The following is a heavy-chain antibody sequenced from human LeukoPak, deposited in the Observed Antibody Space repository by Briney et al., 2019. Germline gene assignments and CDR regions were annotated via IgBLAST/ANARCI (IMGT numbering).Heavy chain of an antibody. CDR1: GFTFSSYS. J-gene: IGHJ4*02. D-gene: IGHD3-9*01. Sequence: GGSLRLSCAASGFTFSSYSMNWVRQAPGKGLEWVSYISRSSSTIYYADSVKGRFTISRDNAKNSLYLQMNSLRAEDTAVYYCVYFDWLLPTVNWGQGTLVTVSS. V-gene: IGHV3-48*01. CDR3: VYFDWLLPTVN. CDR2: ISRSSSTI.